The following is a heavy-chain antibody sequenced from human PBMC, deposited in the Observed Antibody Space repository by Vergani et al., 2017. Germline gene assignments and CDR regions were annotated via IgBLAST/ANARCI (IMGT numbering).Heavy chain of an antibody. Sequence: QVQLVESGGGVVQPGRSLRLSCAASGFTFSSYAMHWVRQAPGKGLEWVAVISYDGSNKYYADSVKGRFTISRDNSKNTLYLQMNSLRAEETAVYYCARDGEWEPTYYYYGMDVWGQGTTVTVSS. CDR3: ARDGEWEPTYYYYGMDV. D-gene: IGHD1-26*01. V-gene: IGHV3-30-3*01. CDR1: GFTFSSYA. J-gene: IGHJ6*02. CDR2: ISYDGSNK.